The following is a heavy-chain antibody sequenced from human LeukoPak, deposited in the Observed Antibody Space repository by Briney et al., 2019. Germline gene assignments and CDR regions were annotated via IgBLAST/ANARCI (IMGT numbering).Heavy chain of an antibody. Sequence: SETLSLTCAVSGGSISSSNWWSWVRQPPGKGLEWIGEIYHSGSTNYDPSLKSRVTISVDKSKNQFSLKLSSVTAADTAVYYCARTRVRGDYFDYWGQGTLVTVSS. J-gene: IGHJ4*02. CDR1: GGSISSSNW. D-gene: IGHD3-16*01. V-gene: IGHV4-4*02. CDR2: IYHSGST. CDR3: ARTRVRGDYFDY.